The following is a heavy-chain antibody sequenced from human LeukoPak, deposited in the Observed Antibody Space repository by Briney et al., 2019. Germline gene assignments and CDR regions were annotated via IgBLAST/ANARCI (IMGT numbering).Heavy chain of an antibody. Sequence: GGSLRLSCAASGFTFSDYYMRWIRQAPGKGLEWVSYISSSGNTIYYADSVKGRFTISRDNSKNTLYLQMYSLRAEDTAVYYCAKTKREAAAGSRPFDYWGQGTLVTVSS. CDR3: AKTKREAAAGSRPFDY. V-gene: IGHV3-11*01. CDR1: GFTFSDYY. D-gene: IGHD6-13*01. J-gene: IGHJ4*02. CDR2: ISSSGNTI.